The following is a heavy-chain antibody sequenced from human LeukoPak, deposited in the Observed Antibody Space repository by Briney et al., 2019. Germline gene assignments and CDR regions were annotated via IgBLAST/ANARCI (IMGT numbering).Heavy chain of an antibody. CDR2: ISSGGST. V-gene: IGHV3-66*02. Sequence: GGSLRLSCAASGFTVSSNYMSWVRQAPGKGLEWVSVISSGGSTYYADSVKGRFTISRDNSKNTLYLQMNSLRAEDTAVYYCARGRDFLTGYPFDYWGQGTLVTVSS. J-gene: IGHJ4*02. D-gene: IGHD3-9*01. CDR1: GFTVSSNY. CDR3: ARGRDFLTGYPFDY.